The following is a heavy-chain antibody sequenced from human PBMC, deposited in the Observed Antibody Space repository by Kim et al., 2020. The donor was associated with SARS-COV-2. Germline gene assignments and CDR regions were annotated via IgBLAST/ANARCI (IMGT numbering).Heavy chain of an antibody. CDR3: ARDLATHDSTTLYGMDV. CDR1: GNTFSNNY. D-gene: IGHD3-22*01. J-gene: IGHJ6*02. CDR2: INPSGYGT. Sequence: ASVKVSCKASGNTFSNNYVHWLRQAPGHGLEWMGAINPSGYGTSTGQKFQGRLTMTRDSSTRTVYMELSSLGSDDTAVYYCARDLATHDSTTLYGMDVWGQGTTVTVSS. V-gene: IGHV1-46*01.